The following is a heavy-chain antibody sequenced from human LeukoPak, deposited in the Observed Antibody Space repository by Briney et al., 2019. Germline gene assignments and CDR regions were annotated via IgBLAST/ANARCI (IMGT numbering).Heavy chain of an antibody. CDR2: VYYSGLT. J-gene: IGHJ4*02. CDR1: GGSISSTNYN. Sequence: PSESLSLTCTVSGGSISSTNYNWGWIRQPPRRGPEWLASVYYSGLTYYNSSLKSRVSISVDTSKNQFSLKLTSVTAADTAVYYCARDPSGGDSGGYWGQGTLVTVSS. CDR3: ARDPSGGDSGGY. D-gene: IGHD4-17*01. V-gene: IGHV4-39*07.